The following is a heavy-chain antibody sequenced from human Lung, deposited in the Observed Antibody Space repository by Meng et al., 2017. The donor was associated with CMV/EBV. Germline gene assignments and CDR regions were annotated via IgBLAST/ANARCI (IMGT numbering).Heavy chain of an antibody. CDR2: INPNSGGT. Sequence: ASVKVSCXXXXYTFTGYYMHWVRQAPGQGLEWMGWINPNSGGTNYAQKFQGRVTMTRDTSISTAYMELSRLRSDDTAVYYCARDGCSSTSCPRGGNWFDPWGQGTLVTVSS. V-gene: IGHV1-2*02. CDR3: ARDGCSSTSCPRGGNWFDP. D-gene: IGHD2-2*01. CDR1: XYTFTGYY. J-gene: IGHJ5*02.